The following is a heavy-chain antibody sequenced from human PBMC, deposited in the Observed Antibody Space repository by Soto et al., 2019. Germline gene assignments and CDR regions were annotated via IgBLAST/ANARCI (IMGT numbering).Heavy chain of an antibody. Sequence: SQTLSLSCAISGDSVSSNSAAWNWIRQSPSRGLEWLGRTYYRSKWYTDYAVSVKSRITINPDTSKNQFSLHLNSVAPEDTAVYYCARDALLRYDCYFDYWGQGTLVTVSS. V-gene: IGHV6-1*01. CDR3: ARDALLRYDCYFDY. J-gene: IGHJ4*02. CDR1: GDSVSSNSAA. D-gene: IGHD3-16*01. CDR2: TYYRSKWYT.